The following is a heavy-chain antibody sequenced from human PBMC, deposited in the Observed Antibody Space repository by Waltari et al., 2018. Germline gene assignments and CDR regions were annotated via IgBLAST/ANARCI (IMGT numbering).Heavy chain of an antibody. CDR1: GGPVSPTSYP. Sequence: QLQLQESGPGLVKPSETLSLTCTGSGGPVSPTSYPTAWVRQSPGKGLEWIGAFYYPGNIYYNPSLTSRVTISVDSPQNHLSLRLSSVTAADTAVYYCARLSGYCDDTGCYGHYAMDVWGQGTTVTVS. V-gene: IGHV4-39*02. D-gene: IGHD2-2*01. CDR3: ARLSGYCDDTGCYGHYAMDV. J-gene: IGHJ6*02. CDR2: FYYPGNI.